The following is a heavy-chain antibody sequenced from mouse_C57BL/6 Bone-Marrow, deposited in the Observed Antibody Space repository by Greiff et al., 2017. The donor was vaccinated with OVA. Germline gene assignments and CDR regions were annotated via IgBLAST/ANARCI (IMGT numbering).Heavy chain of an antibody. V-gene: IGHV1-54*01. CDR2: INPGSGGT. J-gene: IGHJ3*01. D-gene: IGHD1-1*02. Sequence: QVQLKESGAELVRPGTSVKVSCKASGYAFTNYLIEWVKQRPGQGLEWIGVINPGSGGTNYNEKFKGKATLTADKSSSTAYMQLSSLTSEDSAVYFCARKGGAYWGQGTLVTVSA. CDR3: ARKGGAY. CDR1: GYAFTNYL.